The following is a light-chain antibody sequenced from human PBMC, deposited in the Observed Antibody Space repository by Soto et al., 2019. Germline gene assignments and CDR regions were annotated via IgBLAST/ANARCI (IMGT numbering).Light chain of an antibody. CDR2: DVN. V-gene: IGLV2-14*03. CDR3: SSYTSTGTLVV. Sequence: QSVLTQPASVSGSPGQSITISCTGTSSDVGDYNYVSWYQQHPGKAPKLMIYDVNNRPSGVSNRFSGSKSGNTASLTISGPQAEDEADYFCSSYTSTGTLVVLGGGPRLT. J-gene: IGLJ2*01. CDR1: SSDVGDYNY.